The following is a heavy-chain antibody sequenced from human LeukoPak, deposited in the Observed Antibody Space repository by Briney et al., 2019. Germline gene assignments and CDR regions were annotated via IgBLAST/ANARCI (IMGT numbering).Heavy chain of an antibody. CDR2: VSASGP. Sequence: VSASGPYYADAVRGRFTISRDNSRNTLSLQMDSLRAEDTAVYYCAREMGFCGSTNCFHQDWGQGTLVTVSS. CDR3: AREMGFCGSTNCFHQD. J-gene: IGHJ4*02. D-gene: IGHD2-2*01. V-gene: IGHV3-23*01.